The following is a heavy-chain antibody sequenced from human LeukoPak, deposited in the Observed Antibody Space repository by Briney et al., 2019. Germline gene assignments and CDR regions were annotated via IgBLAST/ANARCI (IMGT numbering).Heavy chain of an antibody. CDR1: GVIFSNHE. J-gene: IGHJ3*02. CDR3: VRGGGAAYKYNAFDI. V-gene: IGHV3-48*03. Sequence: PGGSLRLSCAASGVIFSNHEMNWVRQAPGKGLEWISYISIGSTIIYYAESLKGRFTISRDNTKNSLSLQMNSLRAEDTAAYYCVRGGGAAYKYNAFDIWGQGTMVTVSS. CDR2: ISIGSTII. D-gene: IGHD3-16*01.